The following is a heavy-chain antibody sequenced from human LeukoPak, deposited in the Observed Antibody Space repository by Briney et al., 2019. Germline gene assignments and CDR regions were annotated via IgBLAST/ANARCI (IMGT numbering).Heavy chain of an antibody. Sequence: ASVKVSCKASGYTFTSYDINWVLQATGQGLEWMGWMNPNSGNTGYAQKFQGRVTMTRNTSISTAYMELSSLRSEDTAVYYCARAPVTMVRGVMLFDYWGRGTLVTVSS. CDR3: ARAPVTMVRGVMLFDY. J-gene: IGHJ4*02. CDR1: GYTFTSYD. D-gene: IGHD3-10*01. V-gene: IGHV1-8*01. CDR2: MNPNSGNT.